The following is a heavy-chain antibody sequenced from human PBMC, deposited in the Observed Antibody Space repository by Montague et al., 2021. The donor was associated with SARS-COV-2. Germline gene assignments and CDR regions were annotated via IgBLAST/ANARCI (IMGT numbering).Heavy chain of an antibody. CDR3: ARGGGYYNYGLDV. J-gene: IGHJ6*02. CDR2: IYCSGST. V-gene: IGHV4-59*01. Sequence: SETLSLTCTVSGGSISNYYWSWIRQPPGRGLEWIGYIYCSGSTDYSPSLKSRVTISLDTSKNQFSLKVTSVTAADTAVYYCARGGGYYNYGLDVRGPGTTVTVSS. D-gene: IGHD3-22*01. CDR1: GGSISNYY.